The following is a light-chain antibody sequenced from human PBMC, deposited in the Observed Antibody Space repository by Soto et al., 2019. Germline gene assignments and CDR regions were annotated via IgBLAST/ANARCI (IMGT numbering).Light chain of an antibody. Sequence: DIQMTQSPSSLSASVGDRVTITCRASQSISSWLAWYQQKPGKAHKLLIYDAYSLESGVQSRFSGSGSGTEFTLTISSLQPDDFATYYCKQYNSYPLTFGGGTKVDIK. CDR3: KQYNSYPLT. J-gene: IGKJ4*01. V-gene: IGKV1-5*01. CDR1: QSISSW. CDR2: DAY.